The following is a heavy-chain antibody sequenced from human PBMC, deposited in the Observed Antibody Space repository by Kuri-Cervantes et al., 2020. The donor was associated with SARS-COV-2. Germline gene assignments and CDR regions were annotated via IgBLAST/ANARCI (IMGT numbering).Heavy chain of an antibody. J-gene: IGHJ4*02. CDR1: GFTFSDHW. CDR3: VRDGDHWNFDY. CDR2: INPDGSYT. Sequence: GESLKISCAASGFTFSDHWIHWVRQAPGKGLVWVSRINPDGSYTNNADSVKGRFTLSRDNAKNMLFLQMNSLRAEDTAVYYCVRDGDHWNFDYWGQGTLVTVSS. D-gene: IGHD1-1*01. V-gene: IGHV3-74*01.